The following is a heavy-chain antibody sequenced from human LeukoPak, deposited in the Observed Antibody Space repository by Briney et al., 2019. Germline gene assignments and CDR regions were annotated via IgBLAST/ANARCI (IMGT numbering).Heavy chain of an antibody. D-gene: IGHD6-13*01. V-gene: IGHV4-4*07. CDR1: GDSISNYY. CDR3: ARDSGRIAAVGTTYYYGMDV. J-gene: IGHJ6*02. CDR2: FYTSGNV. Sequence: NPSETLSLTCAVSGDSISNYYWSWLRQPAAKGLEWIGRFYTSGNVRYNPSLQSRVTVSVDTSKNQFSLKLTSVTAADTAVYYCARDSGRIAAVGTTYYYGMDVWGPGTTVTVSS.